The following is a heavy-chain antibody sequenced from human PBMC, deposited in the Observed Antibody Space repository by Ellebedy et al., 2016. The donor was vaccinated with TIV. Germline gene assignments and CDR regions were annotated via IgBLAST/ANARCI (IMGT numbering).Heavy chain of an antibody. CDR2: IFYDGDA. CDR3: ARDRGYSSDWYELACLILDY. V-gene: IGHV4-39*07. Sequence: SETLSLTXTVSGVSISNNSYYWTWIRQPPGKTLEWIGIIFYDGDAYYNPSLRSRVTMSVDTSKNQFSLKLRSVTAADTAVYYCARDRGYSSDWYELACLILDYWGQGALVTVSS. D-gene: IGHD6-19*01. CDR1: GVSISNNSYY. J-gene: IGHJ4*02.